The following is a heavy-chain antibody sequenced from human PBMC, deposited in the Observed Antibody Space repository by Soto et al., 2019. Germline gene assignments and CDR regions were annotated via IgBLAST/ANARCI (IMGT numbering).Heavy chain of an antibody. CDR2: ISGSGGST. D-gene: IGHD6-13*01. J-gene: IGHJ5*02. Sequence: GGSLRLSCAASGFTFSSYAMSWVRQAPGKGLGWVSAISGSGGSTYYADSVKGRFTISRDNSKNTLYLQMNSLRAEDTAVYYCAKDVAAAGISWFDPWGQGTLVTVSS. V-gene: IGHV3-23*01. CDR3: AKDVAAAGISWFDP. CDR1: GFTFSSYA.